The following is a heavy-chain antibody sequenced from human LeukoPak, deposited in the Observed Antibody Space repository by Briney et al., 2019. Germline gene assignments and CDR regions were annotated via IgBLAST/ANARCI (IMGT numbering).Heavy chain of an antibody. V-gene: IGHV1-69*04. CDR2: IIPILGIA. D-gene: IGHD6-13*01. CDR1: GGTFSSYA. J-gene: IGHJ4*02. Sequence: SVKVSCKASGGTFSSYAISWVRQAPGQGLEWMGRIIPILGIANYAQKFQGRVTITADKSTSTAYMELSSLRSEDTAVYYCASGRSIAAAADLDYWGQGTLVTVSS. CDR3: ASGRSIAAAADLDY.